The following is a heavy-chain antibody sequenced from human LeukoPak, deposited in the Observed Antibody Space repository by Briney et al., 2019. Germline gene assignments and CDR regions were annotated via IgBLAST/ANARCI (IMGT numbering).Heavy chain of an antibody. D-gene: IGHD3-10*01. Sequence: TGGSLRLSCAASGFSVTTYAMGWVRQAPGKGLEWVSVISDRGDSTHYADSVKGRFTISRDSSKNTLYLQMNSLRAEDTAVYYCARAHYGSGSPDYWGQGTLVTVSS. CDR1: GFSVTTYA. J-gene: IGHJ4*02. CDR3: ARAHYGSGSPDY. CDR2: ISDRGDST. V-gene: IGHV3-23*01.